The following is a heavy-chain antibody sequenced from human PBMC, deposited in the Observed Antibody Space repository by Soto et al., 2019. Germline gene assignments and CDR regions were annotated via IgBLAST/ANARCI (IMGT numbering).Heavy chain of an antibody. J-gene: IGHJ4*02. Sequence: SETLSLTCAVYGGSFSGYYWTWIRQPPGKGLEWIGYIYYSGSTNYNPSLKSRVTISVDTSKNQFSLKLSSVTAADTAVYYCARDGGYGEFDYWGQGTLVTVS. V-gene: IGHV4-59*01. CDR3: ARDGGYGEFDY. D-gene: IGHD4-17*01. CDR2: IYYSGST. CDR1: GGSFSGYY.